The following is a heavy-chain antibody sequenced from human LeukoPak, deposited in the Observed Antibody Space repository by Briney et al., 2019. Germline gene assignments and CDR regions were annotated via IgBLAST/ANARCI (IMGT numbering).Heavy chain of an antibody. Sequence: SQTLSLTCTVSGGSISSGGYYWSWIRQPPGKGLEWIGYIYHSGSTYYNPSLKSRVTISVDRSKNQFSLKLSSVTAADTAVYYCARDPIRVTIEPYLPGGAFDPWGQGTLVTVSS. CDR3: ARDPIRVTIEPYLPGGAFDP. CDR2: IYHSGST. V-gene: IGHV4-30-2*01. CDR1: GGSISSGGYY. J-gene: IGHJ5*02. D-gene: IGHD3-9*01.